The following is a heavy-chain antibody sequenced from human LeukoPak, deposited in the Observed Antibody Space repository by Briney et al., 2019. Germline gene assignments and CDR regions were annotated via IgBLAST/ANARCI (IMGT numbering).Heavy chain of an antibody. CDR3: ATGKHYYDSSGYYFYYFDY. CDR2: ISTSSTYI. V-gene: IGHV3-21*01. J-gene: IGHJ4*02. Sequence: GGSLRLSCAASGFSFSNYNINWVRQAPGKGLEWVSSISTSSTYIFYADSVKGRFTISRDNAKNSLYLQMNSLRADDTAVYYCATGKHYYDSSGYYFYYFDYWGQGTLVTVYS. D-gene: IGHD3-22*01. CDR1: GFSFSNYN.